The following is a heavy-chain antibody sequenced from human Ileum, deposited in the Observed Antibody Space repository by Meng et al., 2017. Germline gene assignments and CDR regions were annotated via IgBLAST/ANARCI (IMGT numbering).Heavy chain of an antibody. J-gene: IGHJ4*02. CDR3: AKDGTRGSSLGLYY. Sequence: QVQLRQSGPGLVKPSQTLSRTCAISGDIVSSNSAAWNWIRQSPTRGLEWLGRTYYRSKWYNDLAISVKSRITINPDTSKNQFSLQLNSVTPAGTALYYCAKDGTRGSSLGLYYWGQGTLVTVSS. D-gene: IGHD1-26*01. CDR2: TYYRSKWYN. V-gene: IGHV6-1*01. CDR1: GDIVSSNSAA.